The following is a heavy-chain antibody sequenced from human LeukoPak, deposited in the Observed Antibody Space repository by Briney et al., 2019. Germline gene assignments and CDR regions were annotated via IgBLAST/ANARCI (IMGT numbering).Heavy chain of an antibody. V-gene: IGHV4-59*12. CDR2: IFYSGSP. CDR3: ARDYYGSGTHLY. Sequence: SETLSLTCTVSGGSISSYYWSWIRQSPGKGLEWIANIFYSGSPNYNPSLKSRVTIPFDTSKNQFSLKLSSVTAADTAVYYCARDYYGSGTHLYWGQGTLVTVSS. D-gene: IGHD3-10*01. CDR1: GGSISSYY. J-gene: IGHJ4*02.